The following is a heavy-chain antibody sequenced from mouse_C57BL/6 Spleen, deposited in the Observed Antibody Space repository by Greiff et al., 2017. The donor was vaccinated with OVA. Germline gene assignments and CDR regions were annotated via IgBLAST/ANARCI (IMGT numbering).Heavy chain of an antibody. J-gene: IGHJ4*01. D-gene: IGHD2-4*01. V-gene: IGHV5-4*03. CDR2: ISDGGSYT. CDR1: GFTFSSYA. CDR3: ARRGDYSLYAMDY. Sequence: DVKLVESGGGLVKPGGSLKLSCAASGFTFSSYAMSWVRQTPEKRLEWVATISDGGSYTYYPDNVKGRFTISRDNAKNNLYLQMSHLKSEDTAMYYCARRGDYSLYAMDYWGQGTSVTVSS.